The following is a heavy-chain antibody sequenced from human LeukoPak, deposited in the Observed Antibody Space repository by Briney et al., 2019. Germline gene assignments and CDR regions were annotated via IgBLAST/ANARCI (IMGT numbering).Heavy chain of an antibody. CDR3: ARTVDTAMVDAFDI. Sequence: MPSETLSLTCAVYGGSFSGYSWTWIRQPPGKGLEWIGEINHSGTTDYNPSLKSRVTISVDTSKNQFSLKLSSVTAADTAVYYCARTVDTAMVDAFDIWGQGTMVTVSS. CDR1: GGSFSGYS. D-gene: IGHD5-18*01. V-gene: IGHV4-34*01. J-gene: IGHJ3*02. CDR2: INHSGTT.